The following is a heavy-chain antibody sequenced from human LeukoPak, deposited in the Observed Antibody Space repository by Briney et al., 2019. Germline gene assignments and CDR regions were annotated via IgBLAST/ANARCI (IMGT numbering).Heavy chain of an antibody. Sequence: GASVKVSCKASGGTFSSYAISWVRQAPGQGLEWMGGIIPIFGTANYAQKFQGRVTITTDESTSTAYMELSSLRSEGTAVYYCARDRESTFDYWGQGTLVTVSS. V-gene: IGHV1-69*05. CDR3: ARDRESTFDY. D-gene: IGHD1-1*01. CDR2: IIPIFGTA. J-gene: IGHJ4*02. CDR1: GGTFSSYA.